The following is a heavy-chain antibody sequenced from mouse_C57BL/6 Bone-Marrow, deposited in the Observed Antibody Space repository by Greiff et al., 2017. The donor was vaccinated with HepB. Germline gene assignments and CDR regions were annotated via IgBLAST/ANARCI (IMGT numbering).Heavy chain of an antibody. J-gene: IGHJ4*01. CDR1: GFTFSSYG. D-gene: IGHD1-1*01. CDR3: ARPPTTVVAPNAMDY. CDR2: ISSGGSYT. V-gene: IGHV5-6*01. Sequence: EVHLVESGGDLVKPGGSLKLSCAASGFTFSSYGMSWVRQTPDKRLEWVATISSGGSYTYYPDSVKGRFTISRDNAKNTLYLQMSSLKSEDTAMYYCARPPTTVVAPNAMDYWGQGTSVTVSS.